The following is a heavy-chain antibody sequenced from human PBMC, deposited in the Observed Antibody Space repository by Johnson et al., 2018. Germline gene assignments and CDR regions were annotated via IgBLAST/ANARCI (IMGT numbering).Heavy chain of an antibody. Sequence: EVQLVETGGGVVQPGGSLRLSCVVSGLPFSDAWMSWVRQAPGKGLEWFGRVIVTSTGGAADYAAAVAGRFIISKDGSKRTVYLQMNSLKIEDTAIYHCTHIALALGTAYPFDYWGQGTLGTVSS. CDR3: THIALALGTAYPFDY. J-gene: IGHJ4*02. CDR2: VIVTSTGGAA. V-gene: IGHV3-15*01. CDR1: GLPFSDAW. D-gene: IGHD2-21*02.